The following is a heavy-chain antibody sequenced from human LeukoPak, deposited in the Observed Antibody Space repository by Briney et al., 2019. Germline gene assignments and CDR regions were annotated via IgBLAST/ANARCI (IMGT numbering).Heavy chain of an antibody. CDR1: GFTVSSNY. Sequence: PGGSLRLSCAASGFTVSSNYMSWVRQAPGKGLEWVSFIYSGGSTSYADSVKGRFTISRGSSKNTLYLQMNSLRAEDTAVYYCARLGGYGTSFVMRWYFDLWGRGTLVTVSS. J-gene: IGHJ2*01. D-gene: IGHD2-2*03. CDR3: ARLGGYGTSFVMRWYFDL. CDR2: IYSGGST. V-gene: IGHV3-53*01.